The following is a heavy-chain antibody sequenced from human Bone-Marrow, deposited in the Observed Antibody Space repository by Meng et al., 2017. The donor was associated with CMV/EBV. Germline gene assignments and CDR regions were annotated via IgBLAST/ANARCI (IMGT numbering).Heavy chain of an antibody. V-gene: IGHV3-23*01. CDR1: GFTFSSYA. D-gene: IGHD6-6*01. J-gene: IGHJ4*02. Sequence: LSLTCAASGFTFSSYAMSWVRQAPGKGLEWVSAISGSGGSTYYADSVKGRFTISRDNSKNTLYLQMNSLRAEDTAVYYCAKDSAEYSSSSDYWGQGTLVTVSS. CDR2: ISGSGGST. CDR3: AKDSAEYSSSSDY.